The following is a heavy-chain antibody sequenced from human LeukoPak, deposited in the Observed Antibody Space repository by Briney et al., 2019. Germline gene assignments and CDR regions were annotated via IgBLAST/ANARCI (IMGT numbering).Heavy chain of an antibody. V-gene: IGHV4-4*07. CDR2: IYTSGST. D-gene: IGHD2-15*01. J-gene: IGHJ5*02. Sequence: SETLSLTCTVSGGSISSYYWSWIRQPAGKGLEWIGRIYTSGSTNYNPSLKSRVTISVDTSKNQFSLKLSSVTAADTAVYYCARVAKIVATRYNWFDPWGQGTLVTVSS. CDR1: GGSISSYY. CDR3: ARVAKIVATRYNWFDP.